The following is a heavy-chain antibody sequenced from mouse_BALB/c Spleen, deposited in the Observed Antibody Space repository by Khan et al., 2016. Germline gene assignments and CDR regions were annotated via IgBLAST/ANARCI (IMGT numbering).Heavy chain of an antibody. D-gene: IGHD1-1*01. CDR1: GYSITSDYA. J-gene: IGHJ1*01. V-gene: IGHV3-2*02. Sequence: EVQLQESGPGLVKPSQSLSLTCTVSGYSITSDYAWYWIRQFPGNKLEWMGYISYSGSTSYNPSPKSRISITRDTSKIQFFLQLNSVTTKDTATNYCAIHYYGSSYWYFDVWGAGTTVTVSS. CDR3: AIHYYGSSYWYFDV. CDR2: ISYSGST.